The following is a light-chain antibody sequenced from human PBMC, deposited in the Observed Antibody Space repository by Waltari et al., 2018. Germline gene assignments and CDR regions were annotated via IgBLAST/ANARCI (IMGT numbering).Light chain of an antibody. J-gene: IGKJ4*01. CDR3: QQYNKWPLT. CDR1: QSITTN. Sequence: EILLTQSPATLSLSPGATAPLSCRASQSITTNLAWYQQKPGQAPRLFIDGSSTRATGIPARFSGSGSGTEFTLTISSLQSEDFAVYYCQQYNKWPLTFGGGTKVEIK. CDR2: GSS. V-gene: IGKV3-15*01.